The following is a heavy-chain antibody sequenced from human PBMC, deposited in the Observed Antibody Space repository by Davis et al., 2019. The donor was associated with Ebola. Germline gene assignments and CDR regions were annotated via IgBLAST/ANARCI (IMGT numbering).Heavy chain of an antibody. Sequence: AASVKVSCKVSGYTLVELSMHWVRQTPGKGLEWMGVFDPEHGGAIFAQKFQGRVILTEDTSTGTAYMELSSLRSEDTAVYYCARHVNGDFWYFDLWGRGTRVTVSS. CDR2: FDPEHGGA. CDR3: ARHVNGDFWYFDL. CDR1: GYTLVELS. V-gene: IGHV1-24*01. J-gene: IGHJ2*01. D-gene: IGHD4-17*01.